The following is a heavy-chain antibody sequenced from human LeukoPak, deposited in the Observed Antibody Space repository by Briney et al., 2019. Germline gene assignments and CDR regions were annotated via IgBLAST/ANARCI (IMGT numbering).Heavy chain of an antibody. CDR3: ARTDSSGWSIYFDY. CDR1: GGSISSSSYY. Sequence: PSETLSLTCTVSGGSISSSSYYWSWIRQPPGKGLEWIGEINHSGSTNYNPSLKSRVTISVDTSKNQFSLKLSSVTAADTAVYYCARTDSSGWSIYFDYWGQGTLVTVSS. CDR2: INHSGST. D-gene: IGHD6-19*01. J-gene: IGHJ4*02. V-gene: IGHV4-39*07.